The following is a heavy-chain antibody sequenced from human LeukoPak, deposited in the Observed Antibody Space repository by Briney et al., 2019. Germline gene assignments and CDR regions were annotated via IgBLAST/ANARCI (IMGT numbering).Heavy chain of an antibody. CDR1: GFTFSSYG. Sequence: PGGSLRLSCVASGFTFSSYGMQWVRQAPGKGLEWVAFIGFDGSKIYYADSVKGRFTISRDNSKNTLYLQMNSLRAEDTAVYYCAKDIGWASAAINSIGVSFDYWGQGTLVTVSS. CDR3: AKDIGWASAAINSIGVSFDY. CDR2: IGFDGSKI. D-gene: IGHD2-2*01. J-gene: IGHJ4*02. V-gene: IGHV3-30*02.